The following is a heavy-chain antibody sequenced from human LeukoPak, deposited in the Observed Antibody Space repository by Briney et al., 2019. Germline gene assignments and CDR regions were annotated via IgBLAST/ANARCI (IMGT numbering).Heavy chain of an antibody. J-gene: IGHJ4*02. D-gene: IGHD6-25*01. CDR1: GFPFSSYG. V-gene: IGHV3-33*01. CDR3: ARDLSAAFDF. CDR2: LVYDARS. Sequence: GGSLRLSCAASGFPFSSYGMHWVRQAPGKGLEWVARLVYDARSDYANSVKGRFSISRDDSKNTLFLGMSNLRVEDTALYYCARDLSAAFDFWGQGVLVTVSS.